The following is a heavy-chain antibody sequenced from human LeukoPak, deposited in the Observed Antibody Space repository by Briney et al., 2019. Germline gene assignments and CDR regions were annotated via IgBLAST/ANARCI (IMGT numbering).Heavy chain of an antibody. CDR1: GFTFSSCV. CDR2: ISGSGSTI. J-gene: IGHJ4*02. Sequence: GGSLRLSCAASGFTFSSCVMHWVRQAPGKGLEWVSYISGSGSTIYYADSVKGRFTISRDNAQNSLYLQMNSLRAEDTAVYYCAREIGWFFDYWGQGTLVTVSS. CDR3: AREIGWFFDY. V-gene: IGHV3-48*03. D-gene: IGHD6-19*01.